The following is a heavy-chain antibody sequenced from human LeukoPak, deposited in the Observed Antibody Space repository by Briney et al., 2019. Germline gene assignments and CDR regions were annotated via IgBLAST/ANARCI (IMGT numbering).Heavy chain of an antibody. CDR3: ARGRRSPDAFDI. V-gene: IGHV4-61*01. Sequence: PSETLSLTCTVSGGSVSSGSYYWSWIRQPPGKGLEWIGYIYYSGSTNYNPSLKSRVTISVDTSKNQFSLKLSSVTAADTAVYYCARGRRSPDAFDIWGQGTTVTVSS. CDR2: IYYSGST. J-gene: IGHJ3*02. CDR1: GGSVSSGSYY.